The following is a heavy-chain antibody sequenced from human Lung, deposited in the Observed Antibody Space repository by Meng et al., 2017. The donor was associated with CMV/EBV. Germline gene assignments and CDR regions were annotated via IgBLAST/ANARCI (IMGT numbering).Heavy chain of an antibody. Sequence: GGSLRLXCTGSGFTFSSFALYWVRQAPGKGLEWLSVIASGGSKTYYADSVKGRFTISRDDSKNTLSLHMNTVRGEDTAVYYCAATSKLGTLTSLDLWGQGIXVNVDS. V-gene: IGHV3-30*04. J-gene: IGHJ5*02. D-gene: IGHD7-27*01. CDR3: AATSKLGTLTSLDL. CDR1: GFTFSSFA. CDR2: IASGGSKT.